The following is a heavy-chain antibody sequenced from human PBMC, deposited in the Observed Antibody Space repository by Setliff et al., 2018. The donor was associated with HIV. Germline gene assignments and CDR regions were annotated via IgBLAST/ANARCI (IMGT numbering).Heavy chain of an antibody. D-gene: IGHD3-10*01. Sequence: ASVKVSCKTSGDSFSNYAITWVRQAPGQGLEWMGGIVPKFGTPNYAERFQGRVTITADESTSTAYMELRNLRSDDTAVYYCAVSWYTTGRGDCWGPGTLVTVSS. J-gene: IGHJ4*02. V-gene: IGHV1-69*13. CDR2: IVPKFGTP. CDR1: GDSFSNYA. CDR3: AVSWYTTGRGDC.